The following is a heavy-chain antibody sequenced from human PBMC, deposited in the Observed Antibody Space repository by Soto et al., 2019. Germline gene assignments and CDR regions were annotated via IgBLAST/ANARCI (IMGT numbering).Heavy chain of an antibody. J-gene: IGHJ4*02. CDR1: GGSISSYF. D-gene: IGHD6-13*01. CDR3: ARAGSSWFFDL. Sequence: QVQLQESGPGLVKSSETLSLTCTVSGGSISSYFWGWLRQPPGKGLEWISNIYYSGSSNSNPSLKSRVTISVASSKNQLSLKLSSVTAADTAVYFCARAGSSWFFDLWGQGTLVTVSS. CDR2: IYYSGSS. V-gene: IGHV4-59*01.